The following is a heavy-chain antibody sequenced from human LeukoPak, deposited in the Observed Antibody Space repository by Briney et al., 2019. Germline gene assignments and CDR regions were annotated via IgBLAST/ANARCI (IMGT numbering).Heavy chain of an antibody. D-gene: IGHD1-7*01. V-gene: IGHV3-30*04. CDR1: GFTSSSYA. CDR3: AREITGTTEFVFDY. CDR2: ISYDGSNK. Sequence: GGSLRLSCAASGFTSSSYAMHWVRQAPGKGLEWVAVISYDGSNKYYADSVKGRFTISRDNSKNTLYLQMNSLRAEDTAVYYCAREITGTTEFVFDYWGQGTLVTVSS. J-gene: IGHJ4*02.